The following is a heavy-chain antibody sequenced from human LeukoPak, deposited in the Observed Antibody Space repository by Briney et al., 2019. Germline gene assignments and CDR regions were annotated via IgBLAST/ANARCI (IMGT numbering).Heavy chain of an antibody. J-gene: IGHJ4*02. CDR1: GGSISSYY. CDR3: ARALRYCSSTSCQPYYFDY. CDR2: IYYSGST. Sequence: PSETLSLTCTVSGGSISSYYWSWIRQPPGKGLEWIGYIYYSGSTNYNPSLKSRVTISVDTSKNQFSLKLSSVTAADTAVYYCARALRYCSSTSCQPYYFDYWGQGTLVTVSS. D-gene: IGHD2-2*01. V-gene: IGHV4-59*01.